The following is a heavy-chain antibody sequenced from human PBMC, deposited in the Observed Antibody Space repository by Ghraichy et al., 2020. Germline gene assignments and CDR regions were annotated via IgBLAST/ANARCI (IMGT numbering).Heavy chain of an antibody. CDR3: ARERGSIGPFDY. CDR1: GGSFSGDY. J-gene: IGHJ4*02. D-gene: IGHD2-2*01. V-gene: IGHV4-34*01. Sequence: SETLSLTCAVYGGSFSGDYWSWIRQRPGKGLEWTGEINHSGSTNYNPSLNSRVTISVDTSKNQFSLKLSSVTAADTAVYYCARERGSIGPFDYWGQGTLVTVSS. CDR2: INHSGST.